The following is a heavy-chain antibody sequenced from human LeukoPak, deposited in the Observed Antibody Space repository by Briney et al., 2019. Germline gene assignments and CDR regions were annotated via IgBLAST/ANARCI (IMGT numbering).Heavy chain of an antibody. V-gene: IGHV3-48*04. J-gene: IGHJ4*02. CDR1: GFTFSSYA. CDR2: ISSSSSAI. Sequence: GGSLRLSCAASGFTFSSYAMSWVRQAPGKGLEWVSYISSSSSAIYYADSVKGRFTISRDNAENSLYLQMNSLRAEDSAVYYCASSAVDVNWGQGTLVTVSS. D-gene: IGHD6-13*01. CDR3: ASSAVDVN.